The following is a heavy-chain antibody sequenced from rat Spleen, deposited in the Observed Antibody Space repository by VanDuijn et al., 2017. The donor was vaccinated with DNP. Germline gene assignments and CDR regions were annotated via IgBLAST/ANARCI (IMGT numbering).Heavy chain of an antibody. CDR2: ISYSGST. CDR3: ARWNIGTTTLDY. D-gene: IGHD1-5*01. CDR1: GYSITSTY. Sequence: EVQLQESGPGLVKPSQSLSLTCSVTGYSITSTYWGWIRKFPGNKMEWIGHISYSGSTRYHPSLKSRISITRDTSRNQFFLQLNSVTTEETATYYCARWNIGTTTLDYWGQGVMVTVSS. J-gene: IGHJ2*01. V-gene: IGHV3-1*01.